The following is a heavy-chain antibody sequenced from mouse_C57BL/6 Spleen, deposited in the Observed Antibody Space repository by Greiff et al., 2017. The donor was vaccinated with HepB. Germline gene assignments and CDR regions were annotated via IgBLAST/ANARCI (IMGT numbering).Heavy chain of an antibody. Sequence: EVKLQESGAELVRPGASVKLSCTASGFNIKDDYMHWVKQRPEQGLEWIGWIDPENGDTEYASKFQGKATITADTSSNTAYLQLSSLTSEDTAVYYCTAGYPFDYWGQGTTLTVSS. V-gene: IGHV14-4*01. CDR3: TAGYPFDY. D-gene: IGHD2-2*01. J-gene: IGHJ2*01. CDR2: IDPENGDT. CDR1: GFNIKDDY.